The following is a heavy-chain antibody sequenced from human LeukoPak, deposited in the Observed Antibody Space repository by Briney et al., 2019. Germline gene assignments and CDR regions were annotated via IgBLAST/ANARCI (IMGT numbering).Heavy chain of an antibody. D-gene: IGHD2-21*02. V-gene: IGHV1-69*05. CDR1: GGTFSSYA. CDR3: ARGLPAYCGGDCYHDAFDI. Sequence: SVKVSCKASGGTFSSYAISWVRQAPGQGLEWMGGIIPIFGTANYAQKFQGRVTITTDESTSTAYMELSSLRSEDTAVYYCARGLPAYCGGDCYHDAFDIWGQGTMVTVSS. J-gene: IGHJ3*02. CDR2: IIPIFGTA.